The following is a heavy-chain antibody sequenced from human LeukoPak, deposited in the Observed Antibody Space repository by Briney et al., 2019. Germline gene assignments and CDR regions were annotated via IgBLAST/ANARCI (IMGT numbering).Heavy chain of an antibody. CDR1: GFTFSSYA. CDR2: ISGSGGST. CDR3: AKDQGSSYSGSYLLFDY. V-gene: IGHV3-23*01. Sequence: PGGSLRLSXAASGFTFSSYAMSWVRQAPGKGLEWVSAISGSGGSTYYADSVKGRFTISRDNSKNTLYLQMNSLRAEDTAVYYCAKDQGSSYSGSYLLFDYWGQGTLVTVSS. J-gene: IGHJ4*02. D-gene: IGHD1-26*01.